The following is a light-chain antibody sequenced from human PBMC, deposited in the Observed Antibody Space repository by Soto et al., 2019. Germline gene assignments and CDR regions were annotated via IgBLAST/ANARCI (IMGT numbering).Light chain of an antibody. Sequence: QSALTQYASVSGSPGQSITISCTGTSSDVGGYNYVSWYQHHPGKAPKLMIYEVSNRPSGVSNRFSGSKSGNTASLTISGLQAEDEAYYYCSSYTTSTSFILFGGGTKLTVL. CDR2: EVS. CDR3: SSYTTSTSFIL. CDR1: SSDVGGYNY. J-gene: IGLJ2*01. V-gene: IGLV2-14*01.